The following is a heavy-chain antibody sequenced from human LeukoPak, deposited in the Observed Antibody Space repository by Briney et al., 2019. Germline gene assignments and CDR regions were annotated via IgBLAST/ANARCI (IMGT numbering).Heavy chain of an antibody. CDR2: ISGSGGST. D-gene: IGHD6-13*01. CDR1: GFTFSSYA. Sequence: PGGSLRLSCAASGFTFSSYAMSWVRQAPGKGLEWVSAISGSGGSTYYADSVKGRFTISRDNSKNTLCPQMNSLRAEDTAVYYCAKDARPSLYSSSWYSLDYWGQGTLVTVSS. V-gene: IGHV3-23*01. CDR3: AKDARPSLYSSSWYSLDY. J-gene: IGHJ4*02.